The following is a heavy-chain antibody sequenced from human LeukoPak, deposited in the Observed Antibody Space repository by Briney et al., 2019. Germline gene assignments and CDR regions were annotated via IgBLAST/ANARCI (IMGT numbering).Heavy chain of an antibody. Sequence: GGSLRLSCAASGFTFSDYYMSWIRQAPGKGLEWVSYISSSGSTIYYADSVKGRFTLSRDNAKNSLYLKMNSLRAEDTAVYYWAGPVSGNWSYSRGQGTLVTVSS. CDR2: ISSSGSTI. D-gene: IGHD4-23*01. CDR3: AGPVSGNWSYS. CDR1: GFTFSDYY. V-gene: IGHV3-11*01. J-gene: IGHJ5*01.